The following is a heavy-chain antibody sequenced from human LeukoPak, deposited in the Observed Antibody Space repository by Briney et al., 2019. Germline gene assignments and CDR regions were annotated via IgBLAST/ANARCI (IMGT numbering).Heavy chain of an antibody. V-gene: IGHV3-30*02. Sequence: GGSLRLSCAASGFTFSNYGMHWVRQAPGKGLEWVAFIRYDGTNKYYADSVKGRFTISRDNSKNTLYLQMNSLRAEDTAVFYCATFPYYFDSSGSYYFDFWGQGTLVTVSS. CDR3: ATFPYYFDSSGSYYFDF. D-gene: IGHD3-22*01. J-gene: IGHJ4*02. CDR2: IRYDGTNK. CDR1: GFTFSNYG.